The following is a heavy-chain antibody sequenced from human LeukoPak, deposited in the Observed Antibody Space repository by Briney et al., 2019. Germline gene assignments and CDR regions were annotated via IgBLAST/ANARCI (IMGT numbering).Heavy chain of an antibody. CDR1: EFTFSSYG. Sequence: GGSLRLSCAASEFTFSSYGMHWVRQAPGKGLEWVTFMYDGSSKYYADSVKGRFTISRDNSKNSLYLQMNSLRDEDTAVYYCAKDRQTYCSGDTCYSGFDFWGQGTLVSVSS. V-gene: IGHV3-30*02. D-gene: IGHD2-15*01. J-gene: IGHJ4*02. CDR2: MYDGSSK. CDR3: AKDRQTYCSGDTCYSGFDF.